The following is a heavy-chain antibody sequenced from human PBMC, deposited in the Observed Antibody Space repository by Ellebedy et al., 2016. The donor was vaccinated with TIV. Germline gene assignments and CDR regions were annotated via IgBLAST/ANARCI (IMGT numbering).Heavy chain of an antibody. V-gene: IGHV2-5*01. CDR2: IYWNDDK. D-gene: IGHD6-13*01. J-gene: IGHJ5*02. CDR1: GFSLSTSGVG. CDR3: AHRRPRSIAAAGTRGNWFDP. Sequence: SGPTLVXPTQTLTLTCTFSGFSLSTSGVGVGWIRQPPGKALEWLALIYWNDDKRYSPSLKSRLTITKDTSKNQVVLTMTNMDPVDTATYYCAHRRPRSIAAAGTRGNWFDPWGQGTLVTVSS.